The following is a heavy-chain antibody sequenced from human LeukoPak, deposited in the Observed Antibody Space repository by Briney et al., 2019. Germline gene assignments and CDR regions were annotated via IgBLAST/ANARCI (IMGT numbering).Heavy chain of an antibody. CDR1: GFTFSNYW. D-gene: IGHD2-15*01. CDR3: ARGYSNTFDI. J-gene: IGHJ3*02. V-gene: IGHV3-7*01. CDR2: IKEDGSEK. Sequence: GGSLRLSCAASGFTFSNYWMNWVRQAPGKGLEWVANIKEDGSEKYYEDSVKGRFTISRDNAKNSLYLQLNSLRVEDTAVYYCARGYSNTFDIWGQGTMVTVSS.